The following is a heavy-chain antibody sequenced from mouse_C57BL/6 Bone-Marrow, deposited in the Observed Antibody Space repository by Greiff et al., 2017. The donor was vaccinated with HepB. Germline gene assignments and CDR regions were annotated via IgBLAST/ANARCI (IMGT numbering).Heavy chain of an antibody. V-gene: IGHV1-19*01. CDR2: INPYNGGT. Sequence: VQLQQSGPVLVKPGASVKMSCKASGYTFTDYYMNWVKQSHGKSLEWIGVINPYNGGTSYNQKFKGKATLTVDKSSSTAYMELNSLTSEDSAVYYCARGVRYAMDYWGQGTSVTVSS. J-gene: IGHJ4*01. CDR1: GYTFTDYY. CDR3: ARGVRYAMDY.